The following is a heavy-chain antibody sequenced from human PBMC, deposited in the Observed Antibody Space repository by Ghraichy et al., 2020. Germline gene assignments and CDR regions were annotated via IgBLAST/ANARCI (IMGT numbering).Heavy chain of an antibody. CDR2: IYYSGST. CDR3: AAGGSYYLWQVGY. Sequence: SETLSLTCTVSGGSISSSSYYWGWIRQPPGKGLEWIGSIYYSGSTYYNPSLKSRVTISVDTSKNQFSLKLSSVTAADTAVYYCAAGGSYYLWQVGYWGQGTLVTVSS. J-gene: IGHJ4*02. CDR1: GGSISSSSYY. V-gene: IGHV4-39*01. D-gene: IGHD1-26*01.